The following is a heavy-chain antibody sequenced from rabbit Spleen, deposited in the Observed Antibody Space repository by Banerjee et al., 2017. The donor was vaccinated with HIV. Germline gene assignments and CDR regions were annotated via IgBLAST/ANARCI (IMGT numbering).Heavy chain of an antibody. CDR1: GFSFNSGYD. V-gene: IGHV1S43*01. D-gene: IGHD1-1*01. Sequence: QSLEESGGGLVKPGASLTLTCKASGFSFNSGYDMCWVRQAPGKGLELIGCIYVNSGSTWYASWVNGRFTISRSTSLNTVTLQLNSLTAADTATYFCARDYIDASNSANRLDLWGPGTLVTVS. CDR3: ARDYIDASNSANRLDL. CDR2: IYVNSGST. J-gene: IGHJ3*01.